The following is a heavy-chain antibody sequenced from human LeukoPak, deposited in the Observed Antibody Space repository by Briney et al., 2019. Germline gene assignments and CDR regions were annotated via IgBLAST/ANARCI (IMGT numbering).Heavy chain of an antibody. J-gene: IGHJ4*02. Sequence: PGGSLRLSCAASGFTFSSYSMNWVRQAPGKGLEWVSSISSSSRYIYYADSVKGRFTISRDNAKNSLYLQMNSLSAEDTAVYYCASLGPGGTRSYFDYWGQGTLVTVPS. V-gene: IGHV3-21*01. CDR3: ASLGPGGTRSYFDY. CDR1: GFTFSSYS. CDR2: ISSSSRYI. D-gene: IGHD3-16*01.